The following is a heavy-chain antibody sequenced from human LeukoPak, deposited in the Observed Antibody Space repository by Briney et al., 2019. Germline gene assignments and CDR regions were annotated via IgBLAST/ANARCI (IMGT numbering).Heavy chain of an antibody. D-gene: IGHD3-22*01. CDR3: ARPGYYYDSSGYSFFDY. Sequence: GESLKISCKGSGYSFTRYWIGWVRQMPGKGLEWMGIIYSGDSDTRYSPSFQGQVTISADKSISTAYLQWSSLKASDTAMYYCARPGYYYDSSGYSFFDYWGQGTLVTVSS. CDR2: IYSGDSDT. J-gene: IGHJ4*02. V-gene: IGHV5-51*01. CDR1: GYSFTRYW.